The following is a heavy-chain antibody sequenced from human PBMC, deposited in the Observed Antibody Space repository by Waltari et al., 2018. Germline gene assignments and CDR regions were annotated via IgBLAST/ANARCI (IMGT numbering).Heavy chain of an antibody. CDR3: ARGDFWSGYSGY. CDR2: INHSGST. Sequence: QVQLQQWGAGLLKPSETLSLTCAVSGGSFSGYYWSWIRQPPGKGLEWMGEINHSGSTNYNPSLKSRVTISVDTSKNQFYLKLSSVTAADTAVYYCARGDFWSGYSGYWGQGTLVTVSS. V-gene: IGHV4-34*01. CDR1: GGSFSGYY. D-gene: IGHD3-3*01. J-gene: IGHJ4*02.